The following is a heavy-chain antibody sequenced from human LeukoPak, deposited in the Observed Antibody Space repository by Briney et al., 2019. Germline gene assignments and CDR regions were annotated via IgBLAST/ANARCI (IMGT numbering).Heavy chain of an antibody. J-gene: IGHJ6*02. D-gene: IGHD6-19*01. CDR3: AREKGYSSGWYYGMDV. V-gene: IGHV4-34*01. Sequence: SLESRVTISIDMSKNQFSLKLTSVTAADTAVYYCAREKGYSSGWYYGMDVWGQGTTVTVSS.